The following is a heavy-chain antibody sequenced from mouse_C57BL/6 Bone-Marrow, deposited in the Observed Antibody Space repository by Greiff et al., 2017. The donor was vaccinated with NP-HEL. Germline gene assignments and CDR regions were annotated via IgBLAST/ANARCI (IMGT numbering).Heavy chain of an antibody. J-gene: IGHJ2*01. V-gene: IGHV5-6*01. D-gene: IGHD4-1*01. Sequence: EVQVVESGGDLVKPGGSLKLSCAASGFTFSSYGMSWVRQTPDKRLEWVATISSGGSYTYYPDSVKGRFTISRDNAKNTLYLQMSSLKSEDTAMYYCARHCWGVDYWGQGTTLTVSS. CDR2: ISSGGSYT. CDR3: ARHCWGVDY. CDR1: GFTFSSYG.